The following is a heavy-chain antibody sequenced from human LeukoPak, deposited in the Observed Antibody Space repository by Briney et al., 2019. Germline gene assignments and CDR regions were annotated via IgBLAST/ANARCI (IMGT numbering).Heavy chain of an antibody. CDR1: GFTFSSYA. D-gene: IGHD1-14*01. V-gene: IGHV3-30-3*02. J-gene: IGHJ4*02. CDR2: ISYDGSNK. CDR3: AKNQPYARISDY. Sequence: GGSLRLSCAASGFTFSSYAMHWVRQAPGKGLEWVAVISYDGSNKYYADSVKGRFTISRDNSKNTLYLQMNSLRAEDTAVYYCAKNQPYARISDYWGQGTLVTVSS.